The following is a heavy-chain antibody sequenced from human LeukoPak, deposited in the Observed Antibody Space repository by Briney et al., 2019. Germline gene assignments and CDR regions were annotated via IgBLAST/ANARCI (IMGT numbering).Heavy chain of an antibody. D-gene: IGHD4-17*01. CDR1: GGTFSSYA. CDR2: IIPIFGTA. V-gene: IGHV1-69*06. J-gene: IGHJ4*02. CDR3: ARVTSGDFARKGQFDY. Sequence: SVKVSCKASGGTFSSYAISWVRQAPGQGLEWMGGIIPIFGTANYAQKFQGRVTITADKSTSTAYMELSSLRSEDTAVYYCARVTSGDFARKGQFDYWGQGTLVTVSS.